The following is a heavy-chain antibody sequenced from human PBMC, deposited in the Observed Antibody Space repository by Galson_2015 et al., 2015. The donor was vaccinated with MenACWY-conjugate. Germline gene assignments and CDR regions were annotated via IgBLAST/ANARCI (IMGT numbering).Heavy chain of an antibody. CDR1: GFDFDDYA. J-gene: IGHJ4*02. CDR2: VGRGGRRT. Sequence: SLRLSCAASGFDFDDYAMSWVRQAPGKGLQWVAGVGRGGRRTIYKDPVRGRFTISRDNSKNTLDLQMDSLRVEDTAVYYCAKVIYGARYYFEHWGQGSLVIVTS. CDR3: AKVIYGARYYFEH. D-gene: IGHD3/OR15-3a*01. V-gene: IGHV3-23*01.